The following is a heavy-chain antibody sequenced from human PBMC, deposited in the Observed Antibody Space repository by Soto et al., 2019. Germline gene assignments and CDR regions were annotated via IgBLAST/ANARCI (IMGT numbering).Heavy chain of an antibody. J-gene: IGHJ4*02. CDR3: ARRWGTTFDY. V-gene: IGHV4-59*08. D-gene: IGHD3-16*01. CDR1: GGSISSYY. CDR2: IYYSGST. Sequence: QVQLQESGPGLVKPSETLSLTCTVPGGSISSYYWSWIRQPPGKGLEWIGYIYYSGSTNYNPSLKSRVTISVDTSKNQFSLKLSSVTAADTAVYYCARRWGTTFDYWGQGTLVTVSS.